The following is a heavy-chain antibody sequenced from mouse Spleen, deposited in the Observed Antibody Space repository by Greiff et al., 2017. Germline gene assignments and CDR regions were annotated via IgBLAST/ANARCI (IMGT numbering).Heavy chain of an antibody. CDR1: GFTFSSYA. CDR3: ARQLFDY. J-gene: IGHJ2*01. D-gene: IGHD4-1*02. V-gene: IGHV5-9-1*01. CDR2: ISSGGSYT. Sequence: EVMLVESGGGLVKPGGSLKLSCAASGFTFSSYAMSWVRQTPEKRLEWVATISSGGSYTYYPDSVKGRFTISRDNAKNTLYLQMSSLRSEDTAMYYCARQLFDYWGQGTTLTVSS.